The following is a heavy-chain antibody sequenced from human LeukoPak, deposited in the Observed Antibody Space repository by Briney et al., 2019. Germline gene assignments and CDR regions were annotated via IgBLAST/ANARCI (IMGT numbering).Heavy chain of an antibody. CDR2: IKGDGSSI. Sequence: PGGSLRLSCAASGFTFSSYAMSWVRQAPGKGLEWVSRIKGDGSSISYADSVMGRFTISRDNSKNTLYLQMNSLRAEDTAVYYCAKDLRYYYDSSGYSHWGQGTLVTVSS. D-gene: IGHD3-22*01. CDR3: AKDLRYYYDSSGYSH. CDR1: GFTFSSYA. V-gene: IGHV3-23*01. J-gene: IGHJ4*02.